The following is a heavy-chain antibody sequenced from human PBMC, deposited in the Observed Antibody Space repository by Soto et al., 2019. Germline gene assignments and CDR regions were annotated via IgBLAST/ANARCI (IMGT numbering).Heavy chain of an antibody. CDR2: IYTSGST. V-gene: IGHV4-4*07. J-gene: IGHJ5*02. Sequence: SETLSLTCTVSGGSISSYYWSWIRQPAGKGLEWIGRIYTSGSTNYNPSLKSRVTMSVDTSKNQFSLKLSSVTAADTAVYYCARDHSITMVRGVMVPDWFDPWGQGTLVTVSS. CDR1: GGSISSYY. CDR3: ARDHSITMVRGVMVPDWFDP. D-gene: IGHD3-10*01.